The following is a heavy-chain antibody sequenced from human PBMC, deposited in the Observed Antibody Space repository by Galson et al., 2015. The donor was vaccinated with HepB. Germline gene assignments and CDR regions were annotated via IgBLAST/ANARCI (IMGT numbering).Heavy chain of an antibody. CDR2: IDANSADP. Sequence: SVKFSCKGSEDTFTGYYIQWVRQAPGQGLEWMGWIDANSADPEYSQKFQDRFTMSRDTSSGTAYMEMSSLRPDDTAVYYCAGRDTYLSTNYGFYYGVDVWGQGTTVTVSS. CDR3: AGRDTYLSTNYGFYYGVDV. D-gene: IGHD3-16*01. J-gene: IGHJ6*02. CDR1: EDTFTGYY. V-gene: IGHV1-2*02.